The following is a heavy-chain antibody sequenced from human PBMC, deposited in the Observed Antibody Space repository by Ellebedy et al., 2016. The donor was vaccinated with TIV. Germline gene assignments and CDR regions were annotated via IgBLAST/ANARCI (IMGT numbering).Heavy chain of an antibody. CDR2: IYYSGST. J-gene: IGHJ2*01. D-gene: IGHD2-21*02. Sequence: SETLSLTCTVSGGSISSYYWSWIRQPPGKGLEWIGYIYYSGSTNYNPSLKSRVTISVDTSKNQFSLKLSSVTAADTAVYYCARLYCGGDCYYWYFDLWGRGTLVTVSS. CDR1: GGSISSYY. V-gene: IGHV4-59*01. CDR3: ARLYCGGDCYYWYFDL.